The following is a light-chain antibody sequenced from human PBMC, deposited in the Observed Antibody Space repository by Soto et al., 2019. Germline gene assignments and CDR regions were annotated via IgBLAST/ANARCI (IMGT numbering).Light chain of an antibody. CDR3: QQFGSSPIT. J-gene: IGKJ5*01. Sequence: PGERATLSCRTSQTVSSVYFAWYQQRPGQAPRLLFYDASTRATGIPDRFTCSGSGRDFILTISRLEPEDSAVYYCQQFGSSPITFGQGTRLEI. V-gene: IGKV3-20*01. CDR1: QTVSSVY. CDR2: DAS.